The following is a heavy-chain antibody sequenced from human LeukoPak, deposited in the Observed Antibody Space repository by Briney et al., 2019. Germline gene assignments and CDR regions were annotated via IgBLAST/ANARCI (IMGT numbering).Heavy chain of an antibody. CDR1: GGSFSGYY. J-gene: IGHJ4*02. Sequence: SETLSLTRAVYGGSFSGYYWSWIRQPPGHGLEWIGEINHSGSTNYNPSLKSRVTISVDTSKNQFSLKLSSVTAADTAVYYCARGLVAVAGRGGYGYWGQGTLVTVSS. V-gene: IGHV4-34*01. CDR3: ARGLVAVAGRGGYGY. D-gene: IGHD6-19*01. CDR2: INHSGST.